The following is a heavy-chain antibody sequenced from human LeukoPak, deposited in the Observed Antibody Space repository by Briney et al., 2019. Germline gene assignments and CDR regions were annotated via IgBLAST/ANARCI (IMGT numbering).Heavy chain of an antibody. J-gene: IGHJ4*02. Sequence: SETLSHTCTVSGGSISSSSYYWGWLRQPPGKGLEWIGSIYYSGSTYYNPSLKSRVTISVDTSKNQFSLKLSSVTAADTAVYYCASSDTANHTPFDYWGQGTLVTVSS. CDR2: IYYSGST. CDR1: GGSISSSSYY. D-gene: IGHD5-18*01. CDR3: ASSDTANHTPFDY. V-gene: IGHV4-39*01.